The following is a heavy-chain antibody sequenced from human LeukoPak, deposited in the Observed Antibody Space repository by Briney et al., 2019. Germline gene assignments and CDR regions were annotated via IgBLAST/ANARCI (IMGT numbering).Heavy chain of an antibody. CDR3: AKEGLRYFDFDF. V-gene: IGHV3-23*01. CDR1: GFTFTRSA. Sequence: PGGSLRLSCAASGFTFTRSAMSWVRQAPGKGLEWVSAFSGGGDTYYAVSVKGRFTISRDTSKNTLYLQMNSLSAEDTAVYYCAKEGLRYFDFDFWGQGTLVTVSS. J-gene: IGHJ4*02. CDR2: FSGGGDT. D-gene: IGHD3-9*01.